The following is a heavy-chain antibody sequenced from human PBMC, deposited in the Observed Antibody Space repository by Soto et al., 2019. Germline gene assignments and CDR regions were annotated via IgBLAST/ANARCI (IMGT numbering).Heavy chain of an antibody. CDR3: AKQRIVVVVAATSLWHSADY. J-gene: IGHJ4*02. CDR2: ISSSGGYT. Sequence: GGSLRLSCAASGFTFSDYYMSWIRQAPGKGLEWVSYISSSGGYTYYADSVKGRFTISRDNSKNTLYLQMNSLRAEDTAVYYCAKQRIVVVVAATSLWHSADYWGQGTLVTVSS. CDR1: GFTFSDYY. V-gene: IGHV3-11*03. D-gene: IGHD2-15*01.